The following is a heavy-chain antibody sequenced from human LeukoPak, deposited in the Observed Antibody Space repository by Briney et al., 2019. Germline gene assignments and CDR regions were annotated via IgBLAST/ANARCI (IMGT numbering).Heavy chain of an antibody. J-gene: IGHJ4*02. Sequence: GGSLRLSCAASGFTFSSYSMNWVRQAPGKGLEWVSSISSSSSYIYYADSVKGRFTISRDNAKNSLYLQMNSLRAEDTAVYYCASQAAMVIIRPYYFDYWGQGTLVTVSS. CDR1: GFTFSSYS. D-gene: IGHD5-18*01. CDR3: ASQAAMVIIRPYYFDY. CDR2: ISSSSSYI. V-gene: IGHV3-21*01.